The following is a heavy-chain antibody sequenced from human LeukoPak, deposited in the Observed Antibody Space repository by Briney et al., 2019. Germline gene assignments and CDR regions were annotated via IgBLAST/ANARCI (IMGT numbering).Heavy chain of an antibody. Sequence: GGSLSLSCAASGFTFSSYWMSWVRQAPGKGLEWVANIKQDGSEKYYVDSVKGRFTISSYNATNSLYLQMNSLRAEDTAVYYCARDIRGYSYGAYYYYYYYMDVWGKGTTVTVSS. CDR1: GFTFSSYW. CDR2: IKQDGSEK. CDR3: ARDIRGYSYGAYYYYYYYMDV. J-gene: IGHJ6*03. D-gene: IGHD5-18*01. V-gene: IGHV3-7*01.